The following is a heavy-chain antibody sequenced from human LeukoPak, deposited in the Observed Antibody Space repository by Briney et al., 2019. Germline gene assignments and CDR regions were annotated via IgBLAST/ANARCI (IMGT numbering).Heavy chain of an antibody. CDR2: ISGSGDIT. CDR3: AKDGRTYYYGSGSYFGWFDP. D-gene: IGHD3-10*01. Sequence: GGSLRLSCAASGFTFGTYAMNWVRQAPGKGLEWVSSISGSGDITYSADSVKGRFTISRDNSKNTVYLQMNSLRVEDTAVYYCAKDGRTYYYGSGSYFGWFDPWGQGTLVTVSS. V-gene: IGHV3-23*01. CDR1: GFTFGTYA. J-gene: IGHJ5*02.